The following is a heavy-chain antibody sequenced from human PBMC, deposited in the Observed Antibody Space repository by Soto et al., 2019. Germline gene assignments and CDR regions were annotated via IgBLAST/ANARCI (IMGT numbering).Heavy chain of an antibody. Sequence: SETLSLTCAVSGGSISSGGYSWSWIRQPPGKGLEWIGYIYHSGSTYYNPSLKSRVTISVDRSKNQFSLKLSSVTAADTAVYYCARAEYYDSSGYYFDYWGQGTLVTVSS. CDR2: IYHSGST. V-gene: IGHV4-30-2*01. J-gene: IGHJ4*02. CDR3: ARAEYYDSSGYYFDY. CDR1: GGSISSGGYS. D-gene: IGHD3-22*01.